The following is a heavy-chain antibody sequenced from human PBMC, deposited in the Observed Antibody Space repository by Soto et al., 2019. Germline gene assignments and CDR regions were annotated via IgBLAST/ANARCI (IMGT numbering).Heavy chain of an antibody. J-gene: IGHJ4*02. CDR3: ARIGSDYYDSSGYSY. CDR1: GFTFSSYS. CDR2: ITSSSIYI. V-gene: IGHV3-21*02. Sequence: EVRLVESGGGLVKPGGSLRLSCAASGFTFSSYSMNWVRQAPGKGLEWVSSITSSSIYIYYADSVKGRFTISRDNAKNSLLLQMNSLRAEDTAVYYCARIGSDYYDSSGYSYWGQGILVTVSS. D-gene: IGHD3-22*01.